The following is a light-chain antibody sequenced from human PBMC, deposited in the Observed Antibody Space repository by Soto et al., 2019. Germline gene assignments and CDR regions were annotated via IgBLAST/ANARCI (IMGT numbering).Light chain of an antibody. CDR1: QSIPHNY. Sequence: EIVLTQSPGTLSLSPGERATLSCRASQSIPHNYLAWYQQKSGQAPRRLIFGASFRATGIPDRFSGSGSGKDFTLTISRLEPEDFAVYHCQQYGTSPTFGQGTRVDIK. CDR2: GAS. V-gene: IGKV3-20*01. CDR3: QQYGTSPT. J-gene: IGKJ1*01.